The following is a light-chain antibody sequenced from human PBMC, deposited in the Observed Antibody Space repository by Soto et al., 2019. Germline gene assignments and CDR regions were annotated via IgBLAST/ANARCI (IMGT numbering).Light chain of an antibody. V-gene: IGLV8-61*01. J-gene: IGLJ2*01. Sequence: QAVVTQEPSFSVSPGGTVILTCGLTSGSVSTSYYPGWYQQSPGLAPRTLIYNTTPRSSGVPDRFSGSILGNKAALTITGAQSDDESDYLCALYVGSGTVVFGGGTKLTVL. CDR3: ALYVGSGTVV. CDR1: SGSVSTSYY. CDR2: NTT.